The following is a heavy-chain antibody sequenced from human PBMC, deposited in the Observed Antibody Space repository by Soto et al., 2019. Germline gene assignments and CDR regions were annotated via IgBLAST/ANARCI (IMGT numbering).Heavy chain of an antibody. Sequence: GGSVRLSCAASGFTFSSYAMSWVRQAPGKGLEWVSVISASGGTTYFADSVKGRFTISRDNSKNTLYLQLRSLRGEDTAVYYCAKETTAAVGDYFDSWGQGTLVTVSS. J-gene: IGHJ4*02. V-gene: IGHV3-23*01. D-gene: IGHD6-13*01. CDR2: ISASGGTT. CDR1: GFTFSSYA. CDR3: AKETTAAVGDYFDS.